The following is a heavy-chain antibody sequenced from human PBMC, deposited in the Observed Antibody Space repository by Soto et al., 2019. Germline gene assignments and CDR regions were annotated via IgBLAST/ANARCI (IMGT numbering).Heavy chain of an antibody. V-gene: IGHV3-21*01. Sequence: GGSLRLSCAASGFTFSSYSMNWVRQAPGKGLEWVSSISSSSSYIYYADSVKGRFTISRDNAKNSLYLQMNSLRAEDTAVYYCARDPRVLGSGRYNYWGQGTLVTVSS. J-gene: IGHJ4*02. D-gene: IGHD3-10*02. CDR3: ARDPRVLGSGRYNY. CDR1: GFTFSSYS. CDR2: ISSSSSYI.